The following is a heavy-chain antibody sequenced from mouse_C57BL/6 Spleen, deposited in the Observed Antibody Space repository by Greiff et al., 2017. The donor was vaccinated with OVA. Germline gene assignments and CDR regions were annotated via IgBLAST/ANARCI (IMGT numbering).Heavy chain of an antibody. Sequence: DVKLVESGGGLVKPGGSLKLSCAASGFTFSSYAMSWVRQTPEKRLEWVATISDGGSYTYYPDNVKGRFTISRDNAKNNLYLQMSHLKSEDTAMYYCARASYYYGTSYYFDYWGQGTTLTVSS. J-gene: IGHJ2*01. CDR3: ARASYYYGTSYYFDY. CDR2: ISDGGSYT. CDR1: GFTFSSYA. V-gene: IGHV5-4*03. D-gene: IGHD1-1*01.